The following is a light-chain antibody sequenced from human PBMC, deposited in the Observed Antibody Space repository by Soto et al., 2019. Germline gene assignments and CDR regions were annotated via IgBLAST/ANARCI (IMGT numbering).Light chain of an antibody. CDR1: SRDVGGYNY. Sequence: QSALTQPPSASGSPGQSVTISCTGTSRDVGGYNYVSWYQQHPGKAPKLMIYEVSKRPSGVPDRFSGSKSGNTASLTVSGLQAEDEADYYCSSYTRSNTLLFGGGTKLTVL. V-gene: IGLV2-8*01. CDR2: EVS. J-gene: IGLJ3*02. CDR3: SSYTRSNTLL.